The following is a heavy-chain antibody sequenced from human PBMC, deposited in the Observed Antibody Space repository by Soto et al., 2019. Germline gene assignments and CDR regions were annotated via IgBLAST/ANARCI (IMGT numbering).Heavy chain of an antibody. Sequence: GESLKISCKGSGYSFTSYWIGWVRQMPGKGLEWMGIIYPGDSDTRYSPSFQGQVTISADKSISTAYLQWSSLKASDTAMYYCARLAEGRSYYYYLLDVWGKGTTVTVSS. J-gene: IGHJ6*03. V-gene: IGHV5-51*01. CDR3: ARLAEGRSYYYYLLDV. CDR1: GYSFTSYW. CDR2: IYPGDSDT.